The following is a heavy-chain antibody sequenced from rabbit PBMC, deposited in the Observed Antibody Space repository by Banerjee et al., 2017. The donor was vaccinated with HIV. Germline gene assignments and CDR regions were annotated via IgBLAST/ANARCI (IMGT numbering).Heavy chain of an antibody. J-gene: IGHJ4*01. CDR1: AFDFSSNA. CDR3: ARRASSSDYYYLNL. D-gene: IGHD1-1*01. Sequence: QQQLEESGGGLVKPGGTLTLTCKASAFDFSSNAMCWVRQAPGKGPEWIACICTSSGSTWYASWAKGRFTISKSTSLNTVTLQMTNLTGADTATYFCARRASSSDYYYLNLWGQGTLVTVS. V-gene: IGHV1S43*01. CDR2: ICTSSGST.